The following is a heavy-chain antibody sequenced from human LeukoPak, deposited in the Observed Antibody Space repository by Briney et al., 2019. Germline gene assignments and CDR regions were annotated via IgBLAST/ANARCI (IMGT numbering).Heavy chain of an antibody. CDR3: ARRSDFWSGYYSFDY. Sequence: GESLKISCKGSGYSFTSYWIGWVRQMPGKGLEWMGIIYPGDSDTRYSPSFQGQVTISADKSISTAYLQWSSLKASDTAMYYCARRSDFWSGYYSFDYWGQGTLVTVSS. D-gene: IGHD3-3*01. J-gene: IGHJ4*02. CDR1: GYSFTSYW. CDR2: IYPGDSDT. V-gene: IGHV5-51*01.